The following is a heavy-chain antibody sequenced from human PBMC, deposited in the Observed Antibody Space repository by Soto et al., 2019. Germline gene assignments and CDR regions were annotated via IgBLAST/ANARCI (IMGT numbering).Heavy chain of an antibody. Sequence: SETLSLTCAVYGGSFSGYYWSWIRQPPGKGLEWIGEINHSGSTNYNPSLKSRVTISVDTSKNQFSLKLSSVTAADTAVYYCARDSPGRNYYYYYYMDVWGKGTTVTVSS. CDR2: INHSGST. CDR3: ARDSPGRNYYYYYYMDV. V-gene: IGHV4-34*01. J-gene: IGHJ6*03. CDR1: GGSFSGYY.